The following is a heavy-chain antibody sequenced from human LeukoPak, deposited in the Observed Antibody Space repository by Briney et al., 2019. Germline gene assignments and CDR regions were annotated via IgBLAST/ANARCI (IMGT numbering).Heavy chain of an antibody. CDR3: ARRPFKYYDILTGYYRSEFEY. Sequence: ASVKVSCKASGYTFTSYGISWVRQAPGQGLEWMGWMNPDTGNTGYAQKFQGRVTMTRNTSISTAYMELSSLKSEDTAVYYCARRPFKYYDILTGYYRSEFEYWGQGTLVTVSS. J-gene: IGHJ4*02. V-gene: IGHV1-8*02. CDR1: GYTFTSYG. CDR2: MNPDTGNT. D-gene: IGHD3-9*01.